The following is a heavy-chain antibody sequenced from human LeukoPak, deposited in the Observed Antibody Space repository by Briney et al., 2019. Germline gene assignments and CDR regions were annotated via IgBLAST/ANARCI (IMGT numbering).Heavy chain of an antibody. D-gene: IGHD3-3*01. J-gene: IGHJ3*02. CDR2: IYYSGST. CDR3: ARGGRFLEWLLRFDAFDI. CDR1: GGSISSGDYY. Sequence: SETLSLTCTVSGGSISSGDYYWSWIRQPPGKGLEWIGYIYYSGSTYYNPSLKSRVTISVDTSKNQFSLKLSSVTAADTAVYYCARGGRFLEWLLRFDAFDIWGQGTMVTVSS. V-gene: IGHV4-30-4*02.